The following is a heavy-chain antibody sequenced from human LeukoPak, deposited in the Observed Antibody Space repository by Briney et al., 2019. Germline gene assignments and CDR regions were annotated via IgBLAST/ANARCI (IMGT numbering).Heavy chain of an antibody. CDR2: IKEDGSRK. CDR1: GFTLSSVW. J-gene: IGHJ4*02. D-gene: IGHD3-16*01. Sequence: GGSLRLSCTASGFTLSSVWMCWVRQAPGKGPEWVANIKEDGSRKKYADSVKGRFTISRDNGKNTLYLEMNSLRVEDTGVYYCARDVWGPGYWGQGTLVTVSS. V-gene: IGHV3-7*01. CDR3: ARDVWGPGY.